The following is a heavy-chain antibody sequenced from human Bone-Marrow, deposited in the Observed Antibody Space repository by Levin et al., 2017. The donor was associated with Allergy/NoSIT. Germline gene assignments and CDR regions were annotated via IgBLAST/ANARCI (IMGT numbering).Heavy chain of an antibody. D-gene: IGHD2-2*01. CDR2: IWYDGDNR. CDR1: GFTFRNYG. CDR3: ARDLGLISVLGYCLSASCHGLAY. V-gene: IGHV3-33*01. J-gene: IGHJ4*02. Sequence: QPGGSLRLSCAASGFTFRNYGMHWVRQAPGKGLEWVAVIWYDGDNRYYADSVKGRFTVSRDNSKDMVFLQMNSLTVEDTAIYYCARDLGLISVLGYCLSASCHGLAYWGQGSLVTVSS.